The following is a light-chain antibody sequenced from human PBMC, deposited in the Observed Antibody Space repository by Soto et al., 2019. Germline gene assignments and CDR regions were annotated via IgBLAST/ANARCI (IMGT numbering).Light chain of an antibody. CDR3: RSYTSRSTYV. V-gene: IGLV2-14*01. Sequence: QSALTQPASVSGSPGQSITISCTGTSSDVGGYNYVSWCQQHPGKAPKLMIYDVTNRPSGVSNRFSGSKSGNTASLTIFGLQAEDEADYYCRSYTSRSTYVFGTGTKVTVL. CDR2: DVT. J-gene: IGLJ1*01. CDR1: SSDVGGYNY.